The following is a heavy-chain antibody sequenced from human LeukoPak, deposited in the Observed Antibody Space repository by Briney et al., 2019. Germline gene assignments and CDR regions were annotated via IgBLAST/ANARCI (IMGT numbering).Heavy chain of an antibody. CDR2: ISYDGSNK. D-gene: IGHD2-2*01. V-gene: IGHV3-30-3*02. J-gene: IGHJ1*01. Sequence: GGSLRLSCAASGFIFSSYAMHWVRQAPGKGLEWVALISYDGSNKYYADSVKGRFTISRDNSKNTLYLQMNRLRIEDTAIYYCAKDWGQVPASISGHWGQGTLVTVSS. CDR1: GFIFSSYA. CDR3: AKDWGQVPASISGH.